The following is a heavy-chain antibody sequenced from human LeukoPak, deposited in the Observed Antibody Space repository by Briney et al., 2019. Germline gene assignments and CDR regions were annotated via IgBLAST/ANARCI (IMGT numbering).Heavy chain of an antibody. CDR1: GFTFSSYS. CDR3: ARDRLTYYDFWSGYSGVNVEIDY. J-gene: IGHJ4*02. CDR2: ISSSSSYI. D-gene: IGHD3-3*01. Sequence: GGSLRLSCAASGFTFSSYSMTWVRQAPGKGLEWVSSISSSSSYIYYADSVKGRFTISRDNAKNSLYLQMNSLRAEDTAVYYCARDRLTYYDFWSGYSGVNVEIDYWGQGTLVTVSS. V-gene: IGHV3-21*01.